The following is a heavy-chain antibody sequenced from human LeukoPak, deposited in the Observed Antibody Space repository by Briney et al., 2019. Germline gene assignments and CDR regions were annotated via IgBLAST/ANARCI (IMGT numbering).Heavy chain of an antibody. D-gene: IGHD6-19*01. CDR2: TYYSGST. J-gene: IGHJ4*02. CDR1: GGYISSYY. Sequence: SETLSLTCSVSGGYISSYYWSWIRQPPGKELEWIGYTYYSGSTNYNPSLKSRVTMSVDTAKKQFSLKLSFVTAADTAVYYCARESGYSSGREYYFDYWGQGILVTVSS. CDR3: ARESGYSSGREYYFDY. V-gene: IGHV4-59*01.